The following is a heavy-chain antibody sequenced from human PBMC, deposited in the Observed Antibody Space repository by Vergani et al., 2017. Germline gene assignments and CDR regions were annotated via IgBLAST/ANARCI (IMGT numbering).Heavy chain of an antibody. Sequence: EVQLVETGGGLIQPGGSLRLSCAASGFTVSSNYMSWVRQAPGKGLEWVSVIYSGGSTYYADSVKGRFTISRDNSKNTLYLQMNSLRAEDTAVYYCARERGGSSWIGDYYYYGMDVWGQGTTVTVSS. CDR2: IYSGGST. CDR3: ARERGGSSWIGDYYYYGMDV. D-gene: IGHD6-13*01. CDR1: GFTVSSNY. J-gene: IGHJ6*02. V-gene: IGHV3-53*02.